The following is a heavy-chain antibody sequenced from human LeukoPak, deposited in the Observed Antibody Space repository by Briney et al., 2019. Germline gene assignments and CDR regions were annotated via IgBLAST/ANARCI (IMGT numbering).Heavy chain of an antibody. Sequence: GASVKVSCKASGYTFTGYYMHWVRQAPGQGLEWMGWINPNSGGTNYAQKFQGRVTMTRDTSISIAYMELSRLRSDDTAVYYCARVYDYDSTDAFDIWGQGTMVTVSS. D-gene: IGHD4-17*01. J-gene: IGHJ3*02. CDR3: ARVYDYDSTDAFDI. CDR1: GYTFTGYY. CDR2: INPNSGGT. V-gene: IGHV1-2*02.